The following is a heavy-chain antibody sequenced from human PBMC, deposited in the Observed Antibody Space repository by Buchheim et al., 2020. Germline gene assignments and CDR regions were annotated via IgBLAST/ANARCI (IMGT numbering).Heavy chain of an antibody. CDR1: GGSISSTNW. CDR2: IYHSGST. CDR3: ARDFQSSPAYGGMDV. J-gene: IGHJ6*02. V-gene: IGHV4-4*02. Sequence: QVHLQQWGAGLLKPSGTLSLTCGVSGGSISSTNWWSWVRQPPGKGLQWIGEIYHSGSTNYNPSLKSRVTISVDKSKNQFSLKLSSVTAADTAVYYCARDFQSSPAYGGMDVWGQGTT. D-gene: IGHD2-21*01.